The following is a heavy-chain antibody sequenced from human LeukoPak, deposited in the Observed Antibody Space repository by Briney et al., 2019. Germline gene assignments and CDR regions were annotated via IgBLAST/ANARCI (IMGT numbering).Heavy chain of an antibody. V-gene: IGHV3-30*18. J-gene: IGHJ5*02. CDR3: AKAAYCTSTSCHFSGYAQRPLDP. CDR1: GFTFNTYG. CDR2: ISVDGNNK. Sequence: GRSLRLSCVASGFTFNTYGIHWVRQAPGKGLEWVAGISVDGNNKDYSDSVKGRFTISRDNSKNTLYLQMNSLRAEDTAVYYCAKAAYCTSTSCHFSGYAQRPLDPWGQGTLVTVSS. D-gene: IGHD2-2*01.